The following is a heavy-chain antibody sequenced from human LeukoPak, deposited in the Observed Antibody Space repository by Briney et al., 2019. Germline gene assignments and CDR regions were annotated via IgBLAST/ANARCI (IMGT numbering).Heavy chain of an antibody. CDR2: IKQDGSEK. CDR3: ARGKGSYSSSWYPFYYSYYGMDV. V-gene: IGHV3-7*01. Sequence: PGGSLRLSCAASGFTFSSYWMSWVRQAPGKGLEWVANIKQDGSEKYYVDSVKGRFTISRDNAKNSLYLQMNSLRAEDTAVYYCARGKGSYSSSWYPFYYSYYGMDVWGQGTTVTVSS. CDR1: GFTFSSYW. J-gene: IGHJ6*02. D-gene: IGHD6-13*01.